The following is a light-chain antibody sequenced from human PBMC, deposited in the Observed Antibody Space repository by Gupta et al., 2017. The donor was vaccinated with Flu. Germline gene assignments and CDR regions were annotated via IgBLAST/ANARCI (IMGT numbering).Light chain of an antibody. Sequence: QSVVTQPPSVSGTPGQRVTISCSGSSSNIGSNTVTWYRQFPGTAPKLLMYNNDIRPSGVPDRFSGSKSGTSASLAVSGLQSEDEADYYCAAWDDMSGYVFGAGTKVSVL. CDR2: NND. J-gene: IGLJ1*01. CDR3: AAWDDMSGYV. CDR1: SSNIGSNT. V-gene: IGLV1-44*01.